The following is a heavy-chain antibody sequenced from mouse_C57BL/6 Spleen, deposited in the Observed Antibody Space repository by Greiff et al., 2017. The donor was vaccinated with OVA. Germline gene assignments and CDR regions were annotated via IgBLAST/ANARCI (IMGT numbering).Heavy chain of an antibody. Sequence: QVQLQQPGAELVRPGSSVKLSCKASGYTFTSYWMHWVKQRPIQGLEWIGNIDPSDSDTHYNQKFKDKATLTVDKSSSTAYMQLSSLTSEESAVYYCARGLPEDSMDYWGQGTSVTVSS. J-gene: IGHJ4*01. V-gene: IGHV1-52*01. D-gene: IGHD2-4*01. CDR3: ARGLPEDSMDY. CDR1: GYTFTSYW. CDR2: IDPSDSDT.